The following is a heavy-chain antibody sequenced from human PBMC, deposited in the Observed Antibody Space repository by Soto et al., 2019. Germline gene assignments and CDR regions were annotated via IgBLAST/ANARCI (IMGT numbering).Heavy chain of an antibody. CDR2: VNGGDDNT. J-gene: IGHJ5*02. CDR1: GYTLINYA. V-gene: IGHV1-3*01. Sequence: QVQLVQSGAELKKPGASVKISCQASGYTLINYAIYWVRQAPGQGLEWMGWVNGGDDNTRYSQKFQGRFTITRDIPASTFYMELTSLRFEDTAVYYCAREREPTDPDFGPWGQGTLVTVSS. D-gene: IGHD1-1*01. CDR3: AREREPTDPDFGP.